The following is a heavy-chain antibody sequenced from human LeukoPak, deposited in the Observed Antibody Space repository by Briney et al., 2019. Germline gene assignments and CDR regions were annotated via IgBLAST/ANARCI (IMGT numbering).Heavy chain of an antibody. Sequence: GGSPRLSCAASGFTFSSYAMSWVRQAPGKGLEWVSAISGSGGSTYYADSVKGRFTISRDNSKNTLYLQMNSPRAEDTAVYYCAKWHLYYYDSSGLPIDYWGQGTLVTVSS. CDR1: GFTFSSYA. V-gene: IGHV3-23*01. D-gene: IGHD3-22*01. J-gene: IGHJ4*02. CDR2: ISGSGGST. CDR3: AKWHLYYYDSSGLPIDY.